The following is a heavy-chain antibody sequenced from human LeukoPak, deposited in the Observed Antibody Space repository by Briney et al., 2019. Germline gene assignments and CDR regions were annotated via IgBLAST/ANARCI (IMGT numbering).Heavy chain of an antibody. J-gene: IGHJ4*02. Sequence: SVKVSCKASGYTFTNYYMHWVRQAPGQGLEWMGGIIPIFGTANYAQKFQGRVTITADESTSTAYMELSSLRSEDTAVYYCARPSYYDSSGYYYYFDYWGQGTLVTVSS. CDR2: IIPIFGTA. CDR3: ARPSYYDSSGYYYYFDY. V-gene: IGHV1-69*13. D-gene: IGHD3-22*01. CDR1: GYTFTNYY.